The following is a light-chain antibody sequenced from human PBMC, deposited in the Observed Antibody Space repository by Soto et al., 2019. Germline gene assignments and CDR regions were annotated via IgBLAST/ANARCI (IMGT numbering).Light chain of an antibody. CDR1: SSDVGGYNY. CDR2: EVS. Sequence: QLVLTQPPSASWSPGQSVTISCTGTSSDVGGYNYVSWYQQHPGKAPKLMIYEVSKRPSGVPDRFSGSKSGNTASLTVSGLQAEDEADYYCSSYAGSNNFVFGTGTQLTVL. V-gene: IGLV2-8*01. J-gene: IGLJ7*01. CDR3: SSYAGSNNFV.